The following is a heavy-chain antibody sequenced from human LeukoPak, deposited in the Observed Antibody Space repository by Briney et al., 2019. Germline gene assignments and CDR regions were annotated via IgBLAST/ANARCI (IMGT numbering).Heavy chain of an antibody. D-gene: IGHD6-13*01. V-gene: IGHV3-53*01. CDR2: IYSGGST. CDR3: ARDFNSSSWERYNWFDP. J-gene: IGHJ5*02. Sequence: PGGSLRLSCAASGFTVSSNYMSWVRQAPGKGLEWVSVIYSGGSTYYADSVKGRFTISRDNSKNTLYLQMNSLRAEDTAVYYCARDFNSSSWERYNWFDPWGQGTLVTVSS. CDR1: GFTVSSNY.